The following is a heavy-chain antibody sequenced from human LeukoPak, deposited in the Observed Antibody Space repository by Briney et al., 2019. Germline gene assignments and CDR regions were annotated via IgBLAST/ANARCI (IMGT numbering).Heavy chain of an antibody. V-gene: IGHV4-4*07. CDR1: GDSVSSYY. CDR2: IYTSGST. Sequence: SETLSLTCTVSGDSVSSYYWSWIRQPPEKGLEWIGRIYTSGSTNYNPSLKSRVTMSVDTSKNQFSLKLSSVTAADTAVYYCARSPYIAADNWFDPWGQGTLVTVSS. J-gene: IGHJ5*02. D-gene: IGHD6-13*01. CDR3: ARSPYIAADNWFDP.